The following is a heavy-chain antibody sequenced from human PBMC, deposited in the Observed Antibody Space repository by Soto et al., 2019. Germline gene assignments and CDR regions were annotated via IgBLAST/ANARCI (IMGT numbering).Heavy chain of an antibody. CDR1: GGSFSGHY. CDR3: ARVEGIGNWFDP. D-gene: IGHD2-21*01. CDR2: INHSGST. Sequence: PSETLSLTCAVYGGSFSGHYWSWIRQPPGKGLEWIGEINHSGSTNYNPSLKSRVTISVDTSKNQFSLKLSSVTAADTAVYYCARVEGIGNWFDPWGQGTLVTVSS. J-gene: IGHJ5*02. V-gene: IGHV4-34*01.